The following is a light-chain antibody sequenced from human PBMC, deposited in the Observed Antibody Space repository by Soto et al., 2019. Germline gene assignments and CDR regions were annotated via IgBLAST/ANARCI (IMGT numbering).Light chain of an antibody. CDR3: EQYGSSPYT. V-gene: IGKV3-15*01. CDR2: GAS. J-gene: IGKJ3*01. CDR1: QSVSSN. Sequence: EIVMTQSPATLSVSPGERATLSCRASQSVSSNLAWYQQKPGQAPRLLIYGASTRATGIPARFSGSGSGTEFTLTISSLQSEDFAVYYCEQYGSSPYTFGPGTKVVIK.